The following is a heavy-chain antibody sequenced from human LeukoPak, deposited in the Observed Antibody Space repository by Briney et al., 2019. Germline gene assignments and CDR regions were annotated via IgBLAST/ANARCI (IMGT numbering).Heavy chain of an antibody. CDR3: AKGVSGSCYLHFDY. CDR2: ICGSGDSA. D-gene: IGHD2-15*01. Sequence: GGSLRLSCAASGSTFSDSAMSWVRQAPGKGLEWVSVICGSGDSADYADSVKGRFTISRDNSKNTLYLQMNSLRAEDTAVYYCAKGVSGSCYLHFDYWGQGTLVTVSS. J-gene: IGHJ4*02. V-gene: IGHV3-23*01. CDR1: GSTFSDSA.